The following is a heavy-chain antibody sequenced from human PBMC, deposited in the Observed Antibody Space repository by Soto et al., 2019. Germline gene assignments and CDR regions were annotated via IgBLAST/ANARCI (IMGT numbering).Heavy chain of an antibody. V-gene: IGHV4-59*01. CDR1: GGSISSYY. J-gene: IGHJ4*02. CDR3: ARSSYDSSGYYYPYYFDY. Sequence: SETLSLTCTVSGGSISSYYWSWIRQPPGKGLEWIGYIYYSGSTNYNPSLKSRVTISVDTSKNQFSLKLSSVTAADTAVYYCARSSYDSSGYYYPYYFDYWGQGTLVTVS. CDR2: IYYSGST. D-gene: IGHD3-22*01.